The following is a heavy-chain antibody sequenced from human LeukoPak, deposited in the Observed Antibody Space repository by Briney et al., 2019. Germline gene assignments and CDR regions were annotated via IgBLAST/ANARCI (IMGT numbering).Heavy chain of an antibody. V-gene: IGHV1-8*01. J-gene: IGHJ6*03. CDR2: MNPNSGNT. CDR3: ARLWTTAAAADYYYYMDV. D-gene: IGHD6-13*01. Sequence: GASVKVSCKASGYTFTSYDINWVRQATGQGLEWMGWMNPNSGNTGYAQKFQGRVTMTRNTSISTAYMELSSLRSEDTAVYYCARLWTTAAAADYYYYMDVWGKGTTVTVSS. CDR1: GYTFTSYD.